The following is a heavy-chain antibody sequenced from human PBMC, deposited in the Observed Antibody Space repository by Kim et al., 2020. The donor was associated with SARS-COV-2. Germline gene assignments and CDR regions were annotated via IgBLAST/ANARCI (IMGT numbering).Heavy chain of an antibody. D-gene: IGHD3-10*01. CDR3: AKSGSYYGSGSRNNWFDP. V-gene: IGHV3-30*02. J-gene: IGHJ5*02. Sequence: KGRFTISRDNSKNTLYLQMNSLRAEDTAVYYCAKSGSYYGSGSRNNWFDPWGQGTLVTVSS.